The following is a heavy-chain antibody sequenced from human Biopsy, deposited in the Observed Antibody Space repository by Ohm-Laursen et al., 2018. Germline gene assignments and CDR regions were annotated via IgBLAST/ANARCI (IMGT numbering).Heavy chain of an antibody. J-gene: IGHJ4*02. V-gene: IGHV4-4*07. CDR3: ARGSLKMDY. CDR1: GTSLSNLY. CDR2: IFPTGIT. D-gene: IGHD3-9*01. Sequence: TLSLTCTVSGTSLSNLYWSWIRQPAGKGLEWIGRIFPTGITNYNPSLKSRVTTSVDTSKNEFSLRLTSVTAADTAVYYCARGSLKMDYWGQGTLVTVSS.